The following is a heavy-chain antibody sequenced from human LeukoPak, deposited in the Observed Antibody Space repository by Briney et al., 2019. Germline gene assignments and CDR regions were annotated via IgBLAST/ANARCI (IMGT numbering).Heavy chain of an antibody. V-gene: IGHV4-31*03. CDR2: IYYSGST. J-gene: IGHJ5*02. CDR3: ARANRYWFDP. Sequence: SETLSLTCTVSGGSISSGGYYWSSIRQHPGKGLEWIGYIYYSGSTYYNPSLKSRVTISVDTSKNQFSLKLSSVTAADTAVYYCARANRYWFDPWGQGTLVTVSS. D-gene: IGHD2/OR15-2a*01. CDR1: GGSISSGGYY.